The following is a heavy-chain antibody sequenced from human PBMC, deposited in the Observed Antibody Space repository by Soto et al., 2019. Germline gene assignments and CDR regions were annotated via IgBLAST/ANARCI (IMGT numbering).Heavy chain of an antibody. D-gene: IGHD6-13*01. CDR2: ISSSGSTI. J-gene: IGHJ4*02. CDR1: GFTFSDYY. V-gene: IGHV3-11*01. Sequence: PGGSLRLSCAAPGFTFSDYYMSWIRQAPGKGLEWVSYISSSGSTIYYADSVKGRFTISRDNAKNSLYLQMNSLRAEDTAVYYCARDKGSSWYDTKPFDYWGQGNIVTVYS. CDR3: ARDKGSSWYDTKPFDY.